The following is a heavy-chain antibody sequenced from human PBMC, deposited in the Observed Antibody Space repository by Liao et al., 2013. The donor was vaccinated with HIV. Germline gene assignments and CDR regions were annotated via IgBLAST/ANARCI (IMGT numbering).Heavy chain of an antibody. J-gene: IGHJ4*02. CDR3: ASGGSLTGDPYYFDY. D-gene: IGHD7-27*01. CDR2: IYTRGST. CDR1: GASINSGNYY. V-gene: IGHV4-61*02. Sequence: QVQLQESGPGLVKPSQTLSLTCKVSGASINSGNYYWSWIRQPAEKGLEWIGRIYTRGSTNYNPSLKSRVTISVDTSKNQFSLKLSSVTAADTAVYYCASGGSLTGDPYYFDYWGQGTLVTVSS.